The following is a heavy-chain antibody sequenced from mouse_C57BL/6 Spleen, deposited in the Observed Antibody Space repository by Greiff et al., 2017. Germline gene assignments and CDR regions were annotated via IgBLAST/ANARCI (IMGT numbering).Heavy chain of an antibody. V-gene: IGHV5-6*01. D-gene: IGHD1-1*01. CDR2: ISSGGSYT. CDR3: ARDTYGSSLWYFDV. Sequence: VQLKESGGDLVKPGGSLKLSCAASGFTFSSYGMSWVRQTPDKRLEWVATISSGGSYTYYPDSVKGRFTISRDNAKNTLYLQMSSLKSEDTAMYYCARDTYGSSLWYFDVWGTGTTVTVSS. CDR1: GFTFSSYG. J-gene: IGHJ1*03.